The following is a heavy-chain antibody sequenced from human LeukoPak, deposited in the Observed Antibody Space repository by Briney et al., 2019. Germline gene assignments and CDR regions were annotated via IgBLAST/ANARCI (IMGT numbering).Heavy chain of an antibody. CDR1: GFTFDDYA. CDR3: TSSSFDY. V-gene: IGHV3-9*03. D-gene: IGHD6-6*01. J-gene: IGHJ4*02. CDR2: ISWDSGSI. Sequence: PGRSLRLSCAASGFTFDDYAMHWVRQAPGKGLEWVSGISWDSGSIGYADSVKGRFTISRDNAKNSLYLQMNSLRAEDMASYYCTSSSFDYWGQGTLVTVSS.